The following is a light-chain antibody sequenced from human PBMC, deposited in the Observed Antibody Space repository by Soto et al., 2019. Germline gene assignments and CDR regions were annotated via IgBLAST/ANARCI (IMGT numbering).Light chain of an antibody. CDR3: QQCNNWPPVT. J-gene: IGKJ2*01. V-gene: IGKV3-15*01. CDR2: GAS. CDR1: QSVSSN. Sequence: EIVMTQSPATLSVSPGERATLSCRASQSVSSNLAWYQQKPGQAPRLLIYGASTRATGIPARFSGSGSGTEFPLTISSLQSEDFAVYYCQQCNNWPPVTFGQGTKLEIK.